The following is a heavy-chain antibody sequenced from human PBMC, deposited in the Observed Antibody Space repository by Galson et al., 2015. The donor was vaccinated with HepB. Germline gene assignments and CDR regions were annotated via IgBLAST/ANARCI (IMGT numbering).Heavy chain of an antibody. CDR3: ARHVSQQWPIQLDWFDP. CDR1: GYSFTSYW. CDR2: IDPSDSYT. Sequence: QSGAEVKKPGESLRISCKGSGYSFTSYWISWVRQMPGKGLEWMGRIDPSDSYTNYSPSFQGHVTISADKSISTAYLQWSSLKASDTAMYYCARHVSQQWPIQLDWFDPWGQGTLVTVSS. D-gene: IGHD6-19*01. J-gene: IGHJ5*02. V-gene: IGHV5-10-1*01.